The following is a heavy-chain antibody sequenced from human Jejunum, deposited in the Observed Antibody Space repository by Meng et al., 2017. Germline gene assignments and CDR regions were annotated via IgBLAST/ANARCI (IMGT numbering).Heavy chain of an antibody. D-gene: IGHD6-6*01. V-gene: IGHV4-39*01. Sequence: HLQLQESGPGLVKPSETLSLTCTVSGGSISGSTYYWGWIRQPPGKALELVGFIYYPSITYYNPSLKSRVTISADTSKNQFSLRLTSVTAADTAIYYCASRFSSSPGWFDPWGQGTLVTVSS. J-gene: IGHJ5*02. CDR2: IYYPSIT. CDR3: ASRFSSSPGWFDP. CDR1: GGSISGSTYY.